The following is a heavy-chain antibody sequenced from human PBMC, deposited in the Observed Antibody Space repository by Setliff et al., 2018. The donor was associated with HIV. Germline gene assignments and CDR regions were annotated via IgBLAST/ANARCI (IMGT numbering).Heavy chain of an antibody. V-gene: IGHV4-31*03. Sequence: PSETLSLTCSVSGGSISSGGYYWSWIRQHPGKGLEWIGYIYYSGSTHYNASLRSRGSISLDTSENQFSLQVTSVTAADTAVYYCARAAYSYGYNDYWGQGTLVTVSS. CDR1: GGSISSGGYY. J-gene: IGHJ4*02. CDR2: IYYSGST. D-gene: IGHD5-18*01. CDR3: ARAAYSYGYNDY.